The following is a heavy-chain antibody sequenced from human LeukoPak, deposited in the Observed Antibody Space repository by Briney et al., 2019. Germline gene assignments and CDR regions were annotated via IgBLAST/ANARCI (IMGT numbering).Heavy chain of an antibody. D-gene: IGHD3-9*01. CDR1: GFTFSSYS. J-gene: IGHJ4*02. V-gene: IGHV3-21*01. CDR2: ISSSSSYI. Sequence: GGSLRLSCAASGFTFSSYSMNWVRQAPGKGLEWVSSISSSSSYIYYADSVKGRFTISRDNAKNSLYLQMNSLRAEDTAVYYCAREGRRYDILTGPFYYFDYWGQGTLATVSS. CDR3: AREGRRYDILTGPFYYFDY.